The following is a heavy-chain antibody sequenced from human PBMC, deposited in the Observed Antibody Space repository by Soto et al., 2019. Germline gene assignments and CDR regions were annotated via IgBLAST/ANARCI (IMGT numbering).Heavy chain of an antibody. CDR2: ISAYSGHT. V-gene: IGHV1-18*01. J-gene: IGHJ4*02. Sequence: QVPLVQSGAEVKKPGASVKVSCKTSGFTFTNYYINWVRQAPGQGLEVMGWISAYSGHTNYAQNLQGRVTMPTVTSASTAYLELRSLRSDDRAVYFCGRGDTYYVNWYFDDWGQGTLVTVSS. CDR3: GRGDTYYVNWYFDD. D-gene: IGHD1-1*01. CDR1: GFTFTNYY.